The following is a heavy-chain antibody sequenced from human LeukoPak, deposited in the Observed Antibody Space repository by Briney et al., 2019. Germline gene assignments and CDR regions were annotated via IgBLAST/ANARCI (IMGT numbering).Heavy chain of an antibody. Sequence: GGSLRLSCAASGFTFSSYWMHWVRQAPGKGLVWVSRIKSDGSSTSYADSVKGRFTISRDNAKNTLYLQMNSLRAEDTAVYYCARRGVATDAFDIWGQGTMVTVSS. V-gene: IGHV3-74*01. J-gene: IGHJ3*02. D-gene: IGHD1-26*01. CDR1: GFTFSSYW. CDR2: IKSDGSST. CDR3: ARRGVATDAFDI.